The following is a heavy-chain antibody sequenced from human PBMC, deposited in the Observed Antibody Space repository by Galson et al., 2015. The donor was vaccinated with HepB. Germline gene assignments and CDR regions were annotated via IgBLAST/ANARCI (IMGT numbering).Heavy chain of an antibody. V-gene: IGHV1-69*04. Sequence: SVKVSCKASGGTFSSYAISWVRQAPGQGLEWMGRIIPILGIANYAQKFQGRVTITADKSTSTAYMELSSLRSEDTAVYYCARERRGPDHPTRGLYYFDYWGQGTLVTVSS. CDR1: GGTFSSYA. J-gene: IGHJ4*02. CDR2: IIPILGIA. D-gene: IGHD1-14*01. CDR3: ARERRGPDHPTRGLYYFDY.